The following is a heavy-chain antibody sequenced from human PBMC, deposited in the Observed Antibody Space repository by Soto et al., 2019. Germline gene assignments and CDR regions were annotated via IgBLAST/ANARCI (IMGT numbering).Heavy chain of an antibody. CDR2: ISYDGSNK. CDR1: GFTFSSYG. V-gene: IGHV3-30*18. J-gene: IGHJ5*02. Sequence: QVQLVESGGGVVQPGRSLRLSCAASGFTFSSYGMHWVRQAPGKGLEWVAVISYDGSNKYYADSVKGRFTISRDNSKNTLYLPMNSLRAEDKAVYYGAKGKRSSSLDGCDPWGQGTLVTVSS. D-gene: IGHD6-13*01. CDR3: AKGKRSSSLDGCDP.